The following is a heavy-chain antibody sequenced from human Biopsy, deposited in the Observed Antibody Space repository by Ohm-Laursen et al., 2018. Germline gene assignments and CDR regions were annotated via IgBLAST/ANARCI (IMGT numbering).Heavy chain of an antibody. J-gene: IGHJ4*02. V-gene: IGHV1-2*02. CDR1: GDAFLGYY. CDR2: IYPNSGDT. Sequence: SVKVSCKAFGDAFLGYYLHWVRQAPGQGLEWMGSIYPNSGDTDFAQKFQGRVSMTRDTSVSTAYLELSSLRSDNTAIYYCARDLLEWSLPSWGQGTLVTVSS. D-gene: IGHD3-3*01. CDR3: ARDLLEWSLPS.